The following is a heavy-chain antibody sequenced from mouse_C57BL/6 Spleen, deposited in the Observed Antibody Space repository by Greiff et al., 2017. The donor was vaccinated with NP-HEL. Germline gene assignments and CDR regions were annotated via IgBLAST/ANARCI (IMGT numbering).Heavy chain of an antibody. CDR2: ISSCSSTI. V-gene: IGHV5-17*01. CDR1: GYTFSDYG. J-gene: IGHJ4*01. D-gene: IGHD2-4*01. CDR3: AGTMITARAMDY. Sequence: EVQLMESGGGLVKPGGSLKLSCAASGYTFSDYGMHWVRQTPEKGLEWVAYISSCSSTIHYAQTVKEQFTFSRDKAKNTLFLQMTSLRSEDTAVYYCAGTMITARAMDYWGQGTSVTVSS.